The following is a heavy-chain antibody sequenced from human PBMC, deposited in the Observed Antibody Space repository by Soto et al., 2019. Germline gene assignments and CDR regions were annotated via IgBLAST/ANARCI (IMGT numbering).Heavy chain of an antibody. J-gene: IGHJ2*01. Sequence: GASVKVCLKAYGGAFSSYAISLVRQAPGQGLEWMGGIIPIFGTANYAQKFQGRVTITADESTSTAYMELSSLRSEDTAVYYCAIKEGSGSYYPRNFDLWGRGTLVTVSS. V-gene: IGHV1-69*13. CDR2: IIPIFGTA. D-gene: IGHD3-10*01. CDR3: AIKEGSGSYYPRNFDL. CDR1: GGAFSSYA.